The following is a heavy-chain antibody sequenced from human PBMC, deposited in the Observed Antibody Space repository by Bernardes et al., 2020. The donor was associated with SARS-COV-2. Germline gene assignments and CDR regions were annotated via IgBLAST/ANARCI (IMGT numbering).Heavy chain of an antibody. CDR2: SSGSGDTT. V-gene: IGHV3-23*01. CDR3: AKADDFWSRRGTFDI. CDR1: GFTFRSYG. D-gene: IGHD3-3*01. Sequence: GGSLRLSCTASGFTFRSYGMSWVRQAPGKWLEWVSGSSGSGDTTQYADSVRGRFTISRDNFKNTLYLQMNSLRAEDTALYYCAKADDFWSRRGTFDIWGQGTMITVSS. J-gene: IGHJ3*02.